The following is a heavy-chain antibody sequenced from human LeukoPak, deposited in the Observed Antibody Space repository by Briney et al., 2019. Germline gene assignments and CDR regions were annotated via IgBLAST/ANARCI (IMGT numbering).Heavy chain of an antibody. Sequence: GGSLRLSCAASGFTFSSYAMSWVRQAPGKGLEWVSAISGSGGSTYYADSVKGRFSISRDNSKNTLYLQMNSLRAEDTAVYYCAKGGSYYDSRLDYWGQGTLVTVSS. CDR3: AKGGSYYDSRLDY. V-gene: IGHV3-23*01. CDR1: GFTFSSYA. J-gene: IGHJ4*02. CDR2: ISGSGGST. D-gene: IGHD3-22*01.